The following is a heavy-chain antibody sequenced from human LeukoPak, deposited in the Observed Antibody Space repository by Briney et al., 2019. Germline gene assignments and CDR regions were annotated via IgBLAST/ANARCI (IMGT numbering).Heavy chain of an antibody. Sequence: GGSLRLSCAASGFTFSSYWMSWVRQAPGKGLEWVANIKQDGSEKYYMDSVKGRFTISRDNAKNSLYLQMNSLRAEDTAVYYCARVTIFGVVTIDYWGQGTLVTVSS. CDR3: ARVTIFGVVTIDY. D-gene: IGHD3-3*01. V-gene: IGHV3-7*03. CDR1: GFTFSSYW. CDR2: IKQDGSEK. J-gene: IGHJ4*02.